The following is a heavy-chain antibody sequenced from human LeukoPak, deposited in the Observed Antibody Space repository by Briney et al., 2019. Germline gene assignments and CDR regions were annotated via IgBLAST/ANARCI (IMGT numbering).Heavy chain of an antibody. J-gene: IGHJ4*02. CDR3: ARDGPVLRFLEWLFEN. V-gene: IGHV1-69*04. CDR2: IIPILGIA. CDR1: GGTFSSYA. Sequence: FSVKVSCKASGGTFSSYAISWVRQAPGQGLEWMGRIIPILGIANYAQKFQGRVTITADKSTGTAYMELSSLRSDDTAVYYCARDGPVLRFLEWLFENWGQGTLVTVSS. D-gene: IGHD3-3*01.